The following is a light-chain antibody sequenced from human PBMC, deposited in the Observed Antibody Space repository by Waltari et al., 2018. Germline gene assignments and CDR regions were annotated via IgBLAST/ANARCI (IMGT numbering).Light chain of an antibody. V-gene: IGKV4-1*01. CDR2: WAS. Sequence: DVVITQSPDSPALPLRERATTTRKSRHNLLYSYNNKTYLAWYQQKPGQPPKLLISWASSRETGVPDRFSGSGSGADFTLTISSLQAEDAAVYYCQQYYSTPTTFGQGTKLEIK. CDR1: HNLLYSYNNKTY. J-gene: IGKJ2*01. CDR3: QQYYSTPTT.